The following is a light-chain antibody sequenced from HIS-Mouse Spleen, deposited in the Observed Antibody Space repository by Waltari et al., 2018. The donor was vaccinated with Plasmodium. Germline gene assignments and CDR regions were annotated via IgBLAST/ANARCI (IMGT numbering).Light chain of an antibody. CDR1: ALPTKY. V-gene: IGLV3-10*01. J-gene: IGLJ3*02. CDR3: YSTDSSGNHRV. CDR2: EDS. Sequence: SYELTQPPSVSVSPGQTARITCSGDALPTKYAYWYQQKSGQAPVLVIYEDSKRPSGIHERFSGSSSGTMATLTSSGAQVEDEADYYCYSTDSSGNHRVFGGGTKLTVL.